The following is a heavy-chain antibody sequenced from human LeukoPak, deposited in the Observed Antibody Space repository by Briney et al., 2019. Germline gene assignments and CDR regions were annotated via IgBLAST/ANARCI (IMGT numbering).Heavy chain of an antibody. V-gene: IGHV4-38-2*02. CDR3: ARSLNNYDSSGDDAFDI. J-gene: IGHJ3*02. CDR2: IYHSGST. CDR1: GYSISSGYY. Sequence: PSETLSLTCTVSGYSISSGYYWGWIRQPPGKGLEWIGSIYHSGSTYYNPSLKSRVTISVDTSKNQFSLKLSSVTAADTAVYYCARSLNNYDSSGDDAFDIWGQGTMVTVSS. D-gene: IGHD3-22*01.